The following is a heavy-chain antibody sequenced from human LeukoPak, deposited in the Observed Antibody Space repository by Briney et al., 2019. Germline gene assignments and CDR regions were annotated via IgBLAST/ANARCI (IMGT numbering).Heavy chain of an antibody. CDR1: GFTFRTYP. D-gene: IGHD6-13*01. Sequence: PGGSLRLSCAASGFTFRTYPMIWVRQVPGKGLEWVSVIYGNGREIHYADSVKGRFTISRDNSRNTLFLQMNSLRAEDTAVYYCANYVQKLVPSDYWGQGTLVTVSS. V-gene: IGHV3-23*01. CDR3: ANYVQKLVPSDY. J-gene: IGHJ4*02. CDR2: IYGNGREI.